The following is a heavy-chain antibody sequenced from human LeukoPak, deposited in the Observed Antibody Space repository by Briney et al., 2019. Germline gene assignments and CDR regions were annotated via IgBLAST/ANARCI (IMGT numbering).Heavy chain of an antibody. V-gene: IGHV1-69*02. Sequence: AASVRLSCEASGGTFSSYTISWVRQAPGKGLEWMVRIIPILGITNYAQKFQGRVTITADKSTSTAYMELSSLRSEDTAVYYCASQYCYGRSGYCNRSFDYWGQGTLVTVSS. CDR1: GGTFSSYT. J-gene: IGHJ4*02. D-gene: IGHD3-22*01. CDR3: ASQYCYGRSGYCNRSFDY. CDR2: IIPILGIT.